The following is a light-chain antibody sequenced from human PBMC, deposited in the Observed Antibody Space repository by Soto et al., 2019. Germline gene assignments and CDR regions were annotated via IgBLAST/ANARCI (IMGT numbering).Light chain of an antibody. J-gene: IGKJ4*01. CDR3: QQYGSSPPVT. V-gene: IGKV3-20*01. Sequence: EIVLTQSPGTLSLSPGERATLSCRASQSVSSSYLAWYQQKPGQAPRLLIYGASNRATGIPDRFSGSGSGTDFTLTISSLEPEDFAVYYYQQYGSSPPVTFGGGTKVEIK. CDR1: QSVSSSY. CDR2: GAS.